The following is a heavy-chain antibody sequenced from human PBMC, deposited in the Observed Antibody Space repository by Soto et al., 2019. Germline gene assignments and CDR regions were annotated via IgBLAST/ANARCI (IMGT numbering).Heavy chain of an antibody. CDR3: AADRYFDFGSGYWVLDP. CDR2: IIPILNTA. Sequence: GASVKVSCKASGDTFSTYGLTWVRQAPGQGLEWVGGIIPILNTANYAQKLQGRVTLTRDLSTSTAYMELSSLKSEDTAVYYCAADRYFDFGSGYWVLDPWGQGTLVTVSS. V-gene: IGHV1-69*05. D-gene: IGHD3-3*01. CDR1: GDTFSTYG. J-gene: IGHJ5*02.